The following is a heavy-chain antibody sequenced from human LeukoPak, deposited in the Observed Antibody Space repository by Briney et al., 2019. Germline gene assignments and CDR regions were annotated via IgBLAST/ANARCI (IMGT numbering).Heavy chain of an antibody. CDR1: GGSFSGYY. J-gene: IGHJ4*02. CDR2: INHSGST. V-gene: IGHV4-34*01. CDR3: ARGPQYYYDSRRYFDY. Sequence: PSETLSLTCAVYGGSFSGYYWSWIRQPPGKGLEWIGEINHSGSTNYNPSLKSRVTISVDTSKNQFSLKLSSVTAADTAVYYCARGPQYYYDSRRYFDYWGQGTLVTVSS. D-gene: IGHD3-22*01.